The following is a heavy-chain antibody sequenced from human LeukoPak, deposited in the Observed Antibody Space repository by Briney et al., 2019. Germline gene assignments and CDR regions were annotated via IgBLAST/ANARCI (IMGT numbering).Heavy chain of an antibody. CDR2: ISWNSDSI. CDR3: AKDSSGYPHAFDI. D-gene: IGHD3-22*01. J-gene: IGHJ3*02. Sequence: GRSLRLSCAASGFTFDDYAMHWVRQAPGKGLEWVSGISWNSDSIGYADSVKGRFTISRDNAKNSLYLQMNSLRAEDTALYYCAKDSSGYPHAFDIWGQGTMVTVSS. V-gene: IGHV3-9*01. CDR1: GFTFDDYA.